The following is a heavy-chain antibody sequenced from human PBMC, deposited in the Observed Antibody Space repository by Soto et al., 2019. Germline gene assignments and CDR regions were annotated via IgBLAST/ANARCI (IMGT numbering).Heavy chain of an antibody. V-gene: IGHV3-23*01. CDR2: VSETGTVT. D-gene: IGHD3-16*01. CDR3: VTGSSGTRGEDF. J-gene: IGHJ4*02. CDR1: GINLINHA. Sequence: PGGSLRLSCVASGINLINHAMTWVRHAPGKGLEWVSTVSETGTVTYYADSVKGRFTISRDNSRNTLYLQLNNLRAEDTAVYYCVTGSSGTRGEDFWGPGALVTVSS.